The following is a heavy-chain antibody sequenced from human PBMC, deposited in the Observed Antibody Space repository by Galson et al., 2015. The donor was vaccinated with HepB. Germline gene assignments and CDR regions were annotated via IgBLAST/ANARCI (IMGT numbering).Heavy chain of an antibody. CDR2: IWFDGTNQ. CDR1: GFTFTDFG. J-gene: IGHJ4*02. V-gene: IGHV3-33*01. CDR3: AREAHIAVAAFDS. Sequence: SLRLSCAASGFTFTDFGMHWVRQAPGKGLEWVALIWFDGTNQYYADSVKGRFIISRDNSKNTLYLQMNSLRAEDTAVYYCAREAHIAVAAFDSRGQGTLVTVSS. D-gene: IGHD2-21*01.